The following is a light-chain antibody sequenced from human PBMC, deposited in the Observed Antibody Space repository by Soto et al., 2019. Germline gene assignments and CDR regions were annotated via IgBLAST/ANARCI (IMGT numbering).Light chain of an antibody. V-gene: IGKV3-20*01. Sequence: EIVLTQSPGTLSLSPGERATLSCRASQSVSSSYLAWYQQKPGQAPRLLIYGASSRATRIPDRFSGSGSGTDFTLTISRLEPEDFAVYYCQQYGSSPWTFGHGTKVEIK. CDR1: QSVSSSY. CDR3: QQYGSSPWT. CDR2: GAS. J-gene: IGKJ1*01.